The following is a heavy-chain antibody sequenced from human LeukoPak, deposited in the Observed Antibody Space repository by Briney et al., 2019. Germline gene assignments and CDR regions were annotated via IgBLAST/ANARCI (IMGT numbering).Heavy chain of an antibody. CDR3: ARDVYYDSRLMDV. CDR1: GYIFTSYY. CDR2: INPGGGST. Sequence: ASVKVSCKASGYIFTSYYMHWVRQAPGQGLEWMGIINPGGGSTTYAQKFQARVTMTRDTSTSTVYMELSSLRSDDTAVYYCARDVYYDSRLMDVWGQGTTVTVSS. V-gene: IGHV1-46*01. D-gene: IGHD3-22*01. J-gene: IGHJ6*02.